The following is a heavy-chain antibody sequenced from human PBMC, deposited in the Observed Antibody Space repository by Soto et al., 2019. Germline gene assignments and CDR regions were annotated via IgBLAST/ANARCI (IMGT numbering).Heavy chain of an antibody. CDR1: GGSISSTTFY. J-gene: IGHJ4*02. D-gene: IGHD3-9*01. Sequence: QLQLQESGPGLVKPSETLSLTCTVSGGSISSTTFYWGWVRQPPGKGLEWIGSLYYGGSPYYNPSLSTRITLCIHTAECPLYLLVSTVTAADTAVYYCARHVTGWDLDYWGQGTLVAVSS. CDR2: LYYGGSP. CDR3: ARHVTGWDLDY. V-gene: IGHV4-39*01.